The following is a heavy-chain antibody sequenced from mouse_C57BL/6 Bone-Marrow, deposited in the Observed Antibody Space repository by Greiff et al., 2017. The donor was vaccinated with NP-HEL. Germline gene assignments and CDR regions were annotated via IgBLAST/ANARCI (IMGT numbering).Heavy chain of an antibody. V-gene: IGHV3-8*01. CDR3: ARSPPLYYDYDWYFDV. CDR1: GYSITSDY. Sequence: EVKLMESGPGLAKPSQTLSLTCSVTGYSITSDYWNWIRNFQGNKLEYMGYISYSGSTYYNPSLKSRISITRDTSKNQYYLQLNSVTTEDTATYYCARSPPLYYDYDWYFDVWGTGTTVTVSS. J-gene: IGHJ1*03. CDR2: ISYSGST. D-gene: IGHD2-4*01.